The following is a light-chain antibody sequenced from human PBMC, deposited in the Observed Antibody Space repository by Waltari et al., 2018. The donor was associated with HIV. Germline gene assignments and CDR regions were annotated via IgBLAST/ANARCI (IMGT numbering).Light chain of an antibody. CDR2: EVS. J-gene: IGLJ3*02. V-gene: IGLV2-14*01. CDR1: SSDVGGYTY. Sequence: QSALTQPASVSGSPGPSITISCTGTSSDVGGYTYVSWYQQHPGKAPKLMIYEVSNRPSGVSNRFSGSKSGNTASLTISGLQAEDEADYYCSSYTSSSTLFGGGTKLTVL. CDR3: SSYTSSSTL.